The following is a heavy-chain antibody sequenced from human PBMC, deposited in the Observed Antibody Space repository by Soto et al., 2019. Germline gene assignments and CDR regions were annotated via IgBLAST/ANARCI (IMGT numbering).Heavy chain of an antibody. CDR1: GFTVSSNY. Sequence: EVQLVESGGGLVQPGGSLRLSCAASGFTVSSNYMSWVRQAPGKGLEWVSVIYSGGSTYYADSVKGRFTISRDNSKNTLYLQMNSLRAEDTAVYYCARVRSGWYWYFDLWGRGTLVTVSS. CDR3: ARVRSGWYWYFDL. D-gene: IGHD6-19*01. J-gene: IGHJ2*01. CDR2: IYSGGST. V-gene: IGHV3-66*01.